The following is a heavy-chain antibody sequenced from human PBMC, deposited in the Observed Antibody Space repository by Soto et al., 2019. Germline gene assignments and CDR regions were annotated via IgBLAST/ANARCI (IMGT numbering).Heavy chain of an antibody. CDR3: ARDQILAYCGGDCYLTYYYYGMDV. D-gene: IGHD2-21*02. J-gene: IGHJ6*02. CDR2: ISSSSSTI. CDR1: GFTFSSYS. V-gene: IGHV3-48*02. Sequence: EVQLVESGGGLVQPGGSLRLSCAASGFTFSSYSMNWVRQAPGKGLEWVSYISSSSSTIYYADSVKGRFTISRDNAKNSLYLQMNSLRDEDTAVYYCARDQILAYCGGDCYLTYYYYGMDVWGQGTTVTVSS.